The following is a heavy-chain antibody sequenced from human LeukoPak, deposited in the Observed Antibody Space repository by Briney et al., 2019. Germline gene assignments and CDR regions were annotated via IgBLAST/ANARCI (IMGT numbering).Heavy chain of an antibody. CDR3: ARGIRRIAAAGYDY. Sequence: AAVKVSCKASGYTFTSYAMNWVRQAPGQGLEWMGWINTNTGNPTYAQGFTGRFVFSLDTSVSTAYLQISSLKAEDTAVYYCARGIRRIAAAGYDYWGQGTLVTVSS. V-gene: IGHV7-4-1*02. CDR1: GYTFTSYA. D-gene: IGHD6-13*01. J-gene: IGHJ4*02. CDR2: INTNTGNP.